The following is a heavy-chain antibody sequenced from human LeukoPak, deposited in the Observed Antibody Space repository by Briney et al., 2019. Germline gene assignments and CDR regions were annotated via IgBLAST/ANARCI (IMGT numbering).Heavy chain of an antibody. CDR2: ISYDGSNK. CDR3: AREGGYCSSTSCYPPDY. Sequence: PGRSLRLSCAASGFTFSSYAMHWVRQAPGKGLEWVAVISYDGSNKYYADSVKGRFTISGDNSKNTLYLQMNSLRAEDTAVYYCAREGGYCSSTSCYPPDYWGQGTLVTVSS. V-gene: IGHV3-30-3*01. CDR1: GFTFSSYA. J-gene: IGHJ4*02. D-gene: IGHD2-2*01.